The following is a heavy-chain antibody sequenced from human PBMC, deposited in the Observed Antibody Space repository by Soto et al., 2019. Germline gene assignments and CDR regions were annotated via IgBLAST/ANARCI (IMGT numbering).Heavy chain of an antibody. CDR3: ARDDGTAVTSTGYFDY. CDR2: IYHSGST. CDR1: GGSISSSNW. Sequence: SETLSLTCAVSGGSISSSNWWSWVRQPPGKGLEWIGEIYHSGSTNYNPSLKSRVTISVDKSKNQFSLKLSSVTAADTALYYCARDDGTAVTSTGYFDYWGQGTPVTVSS. V-gene: IGHV4-4*02. J-gene: IGHJ4*02. D-gene: IGHD6-19*01.